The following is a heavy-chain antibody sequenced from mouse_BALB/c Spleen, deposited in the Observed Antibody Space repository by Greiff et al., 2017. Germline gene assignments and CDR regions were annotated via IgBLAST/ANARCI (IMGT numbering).Heavy chain of an antibody. CDR1: GFSLSRYS. J-gene: IGHJ3*01. CDR2: IWGGGST. D-gene: IGHD2-10*01. CDR3: ARNPYYGAWFAY. Sequence: VQVVESGPGLVAPSQSLSITCTVSGFSLSRYSVHWVRQPPGKGLEWLGMIWGGGSTDYNSALKSRLSISKDNSKSQVFLKMNSLQTDDTAMYYCARNPYYGAWFAYWGQGTLVTVSA. V-gene: IGHV2-6-4*01.